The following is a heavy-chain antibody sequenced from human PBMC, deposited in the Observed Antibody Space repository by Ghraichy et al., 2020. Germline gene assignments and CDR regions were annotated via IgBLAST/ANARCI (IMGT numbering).Heavy chain of an antibody. CDR2: ITYDGIKK. CDR3: AKGDWVEKLDD. J-gene: IGHJ4*01. D-gene: IGHD2-21*02. V-gene: IGHV3-30*18. Sequence: GGSLRLSCAASGFTFSSYGMHWVRQAPGKGLEWVAIITYDGIKKYYADSVKGRFTISRDNSKNTLYLQMNSLRAEDTAVYYCAKGDWVEKLDDWGQGIMVRVSS. CDR1: GFTFSSYG.